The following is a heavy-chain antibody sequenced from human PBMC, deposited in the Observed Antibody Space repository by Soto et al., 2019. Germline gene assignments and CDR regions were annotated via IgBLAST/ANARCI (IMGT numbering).Heavy chain of an antibody. D-gene: IGHD2-21*01. CDR3: AGRRCGGDCDSFDYYMDV. V-gene: IGHV1-69*02. J-gene: IGHJ6*03. Sequence: QVQLVQSGAEVKKPGSSVKVSCKASGGTFSSYTISWVRQAPGQGLEWMGRIIPILGIANYAQKFQGRVTITADKSTSTAYMELSSLRSEDTAVYYCAGRRCGGDCDSFDYYMDVWGKGTTVTVSS. CDR2: IIPILGIA. CDR1: GGTFSSYT.